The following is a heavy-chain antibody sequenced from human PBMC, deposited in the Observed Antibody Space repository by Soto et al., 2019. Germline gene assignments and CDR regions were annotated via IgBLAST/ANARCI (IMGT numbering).Heavy chain of an antibody. CDR1: GASVNSGGYY. CDR2: VYFTGST. J-gene: IGHJ5*02. V-gene: IGHV4-31*03. CDR3: ARDNWNYYRERGRNWFDP. Sequence: SETLSLTCTVSGASVNSGGYYWSWIRQLPGKGLEWIGYVYFTGSTYYNPSLESRVTISLDTSQNQFSLKLSSVTAADTAVYYCARDNWNYYRERGRNWFDPWGQGTLVTVSS. D-gene: IGHD1-7*01.